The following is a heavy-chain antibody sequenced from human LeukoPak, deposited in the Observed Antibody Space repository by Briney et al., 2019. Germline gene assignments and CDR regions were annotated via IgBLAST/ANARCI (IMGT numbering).Heavy chain of an antibody. V-gene: IGHV3-30*02. CDR1: GFTFSSYG. Sequence: GGSLRLSCAASGFTFSSYGMHWVRRAPGKGLEWVAVIRNDGTNKYYADSVKGRFTISRDNSKNTVHLQMNSLRAEDTAVYYCAKDHCSRGTCYYYYYMDVWGKGTTVTVPS. CDR2: IRNDGTNK. J-gene: IGHJ6*03. D-gene: IGHD2-15*01. CDR3: AKDHCSRGTCYYYYYMDV.